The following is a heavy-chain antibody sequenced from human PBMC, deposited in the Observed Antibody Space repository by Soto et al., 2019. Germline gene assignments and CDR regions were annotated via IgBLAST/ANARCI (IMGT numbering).Heavy chain of an antibody. V-gene: IGHV4-34*01. CDR2: INHSGST. D-gene: IGHD3-3*01. Sequence: TLSLTCAVYGGSFSGYYWSWIRQPPGKGLEWIGEINHSGSTNYNPSLKSRVTISVDTSKNQFSLKLSSVTAADTAVYYCARGGTLRRVEWLTRPTYFDYWGQGTLVTVSS. CDR1: GGSFSGYY. CDR3: ARGGTLRRVEWLTRPTYFDY. J-gene: IGHJ4*02.